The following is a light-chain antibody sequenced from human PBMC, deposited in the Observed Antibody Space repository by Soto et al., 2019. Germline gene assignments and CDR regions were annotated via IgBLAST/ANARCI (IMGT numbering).Light chain of an antibody. CDR2: DAS. CDR3: QQFNNYPRT. V-gene: IGKV1D-13*01. Sequence: IQLTQSPSSLSASVGDRVTLTCRASQDISSALVWYQQKPGEAPKVLIYDASKLESGVPSRFSGGGSGTDFTLTIRNLQPEDLATYHCQQFNNYPRTFGQGTKLEIK. CDR1: QDISSA. J-gene: IGKJ2*01.